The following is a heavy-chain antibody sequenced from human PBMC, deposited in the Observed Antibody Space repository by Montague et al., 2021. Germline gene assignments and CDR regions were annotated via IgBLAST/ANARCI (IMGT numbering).Heavy chain of an antibody. CDR1: GDSINGWY. V-gene: IGHV4-59*01. J-gene: IGHJ4*02. D-gene: IGHD3-22*01. CDR2: VFYSGAT. CDR3: ARQGFYESGGFFI. Sequence: SETLSLTCSVSGDSINGWYWSWIRQPPGKGLEWIGSVFYSGATNYNPSLKSRVTMSAGTSKNQVSLKVNSATAADTAVYYCARQGFYESGGFFIWGLGTLVTVSS.